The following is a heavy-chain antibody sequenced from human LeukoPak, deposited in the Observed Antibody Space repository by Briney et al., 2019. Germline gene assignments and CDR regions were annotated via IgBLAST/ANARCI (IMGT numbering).Heavy chain of an antibody. CDR1: GFAFSSYS. J-gene: IGHJ4*02. V-gene: IGHV3-48*04. CDR3: ARVGRSGYTKDY. D-gene: IGHD5-12*01. Sequence: GGSLRLSCAPSGFAFSSYSIVCVRAAPGEGGEWFSYISSSSSTIYYPDSVKGRFTVSRDNAENLVYLQMNSLGAEDTAVYYCARVGRSGYTKDYWGQGTLVTVAS. CDR2: ISSSSSTI.